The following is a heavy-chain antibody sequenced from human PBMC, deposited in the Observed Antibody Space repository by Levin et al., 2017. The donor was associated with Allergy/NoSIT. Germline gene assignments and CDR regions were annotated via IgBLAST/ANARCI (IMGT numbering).Heavy chain of an antibody. V-gene: IGHV4-34*01. CDR1: GGSFSGYY. D-gene: IGHD5-24*01. CDR2: INHSGST. J-gene: IGHJ4*02. Sequence: PSETLSLTCAVYGGSFSGYYWSWIRQPPGKGLEWIGEINHSGSTNYNPSLKSRVTISVDTSKNQFSLKLSSVTAADTAVYYCARGLVWDGYNRWGQGTLVTVSS. CDR3: ARGLVWDGYNR.